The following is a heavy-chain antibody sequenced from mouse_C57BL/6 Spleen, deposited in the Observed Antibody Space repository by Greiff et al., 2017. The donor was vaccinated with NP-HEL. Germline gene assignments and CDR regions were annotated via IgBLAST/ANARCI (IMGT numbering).Heavy chain of an antibody. CDR3: ARAVYGYHLGFAY. J-gene: IGHJ3*01. CDR1: GYAFSSSW. D-gene: IGHD2-2*01. V-gene: IGHV1-82*01. CDR2: IYPGDGDT. Sequence: QVQLKQSGPELVKPGASVKISCKASGYAFSSSWMNWVKQRPGKGLEWIGRIYPGDGDTNYNGKFKGKATLTADKSSSTAYMQLSSLTSEDSAVYFCARAVYGYHLGFAYWGQGTLVTVSA.